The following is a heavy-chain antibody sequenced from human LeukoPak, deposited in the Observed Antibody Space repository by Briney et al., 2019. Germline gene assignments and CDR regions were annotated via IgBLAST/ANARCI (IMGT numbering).Heavy chain of an antibody. D-gene: IGHD6-19*01. V-gene: IGHV4-61*02. Sequence: PSETLSLTCTVSGGSISSGSYYWSWIRQPAGKGLEWIGRIYTSGSTNYNPSLKSRVTISVDTSKNQFPPKLSSVTAADTAVYYCARSGWYRYYFDYWGQGTLVTVSS. CDR2: IYTSGST. J-gene: IGHJ4*02. CDR1: GGSISSGSYY. CDR3: ARSGWYRYYFDY.